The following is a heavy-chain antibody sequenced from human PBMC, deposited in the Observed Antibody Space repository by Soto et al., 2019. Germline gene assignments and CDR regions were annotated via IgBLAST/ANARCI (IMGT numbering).Heavy chain of an antibody. CDR1: GFTFSSYW. CDR3: ARDNYDFRSGYYTSNYYYYMDV. CDR2: IKQDGSEK. D-gene: IGHD3-3*01. J-gene: IGHJ6*03. V-gene: IGHV3-7*01. Sequence: GGSLRLSCAASGFTFSSYWMSWVRQAPGKGLEWVANIKQDGSEKYYVDSVKGRFTISRDNAKSSLYLQMNSLRAEDTAVYYCARDNYDFRSGYYTSNYYYYMDVWGKGTTVTVSS.